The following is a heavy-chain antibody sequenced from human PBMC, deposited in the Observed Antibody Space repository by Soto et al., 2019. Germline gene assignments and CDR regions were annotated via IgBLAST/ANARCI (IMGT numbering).Heavy chain of an antibody. CDR2: INPNSGGT. CDR3: ARGYCTNGVCYRLDY. V-gene: IGHV1-2*04. CDR1: GYTFTGYY. D-gene: IGHD2-8*01. J-gene: IGHJ4*02. Sequence: QVQLVQSGAEVKKPGASVKVSCKASGYTFTGYYMHWVRQAPGLGLEWMGWINPNSGGTNYAQKFQGWATMTRDTSISTAYMELSRLRSDDTAVYYCARGYCTNGVCYRLDYWGQGTLVTVSS.